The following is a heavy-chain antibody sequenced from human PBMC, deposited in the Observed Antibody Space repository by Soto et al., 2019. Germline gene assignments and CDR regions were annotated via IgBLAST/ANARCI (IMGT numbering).Heavy chain of an antibody. Sequence: EVQLLQSGGGLVRPGRSLTLSCAASGFTFTTYAMTWVRQAPGKGLEWVSSVTANGGRTYYADSVKGRSTISRDSSKNTLYLQMNSLRADDTAVYYCAKDHQPEGPTLFFPPDSTPDGMDVWGQGTTVTVSS. J-gene: IGHJ6*02. D-gene: IGHD2-15*01. CDR2: VTANGGRT. V-gene: IGHV3-23*01. CDR1: GFTFTTYA. CDR3: AKDHQPEGPTLFFPPDSTPDGMDV.